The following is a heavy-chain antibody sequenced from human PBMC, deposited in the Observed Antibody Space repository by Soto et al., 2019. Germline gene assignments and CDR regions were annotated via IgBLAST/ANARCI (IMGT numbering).Heavy chain of an antibody. J-gene: IGHJ4*02. Sequence: EVQLLESGGGLVQPGGSLRLSCAASGFTFSSYAMSWVRQAPGKGLEWVSAISGSGGSTYYADSVKGRFTISRDNSKNTLYLQMNSLRAEDTAVYYCASTYYYHSRGYYGGDYWGQGTLVTVSS. D-gene: IGHD3-22*01. V-gene: IGHV3-23*01. CDR2: ISGSGGST. CDR3: ASTYYYHSRGYYGGDY. CDR1: GFTFSSYA.